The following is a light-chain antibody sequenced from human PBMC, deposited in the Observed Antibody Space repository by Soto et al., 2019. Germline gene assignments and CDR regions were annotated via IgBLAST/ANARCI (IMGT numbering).Light chain of an antibody. CDR3: AAWDDSLNGPV. Sequence: QSVLTQPPSASGTPGQRVTISCSGSRSNIGGNTVNWYQQLPGTAPKVLIYRNDQRPSGVPDRFSGSKSDTSASLAISGLQSQDEADYYCAAWDDSLNGPVFGGGTKLTVL. CDR1: RSNIGGNT. J-gene: IGLJ3*02. V-gene: IGLV1-44*01. CDR2: RND.